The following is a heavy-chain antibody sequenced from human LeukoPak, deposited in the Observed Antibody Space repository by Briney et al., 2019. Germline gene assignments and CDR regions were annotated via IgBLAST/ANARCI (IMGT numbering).Heavy chain of an antibody. V-gene: IGHV1-69*13. D-gene: IGHD3-10*01. CDR3: ARDSEGFGELLSWFDL. CDR2: IIPMFDTA. CDR1: GGTFSSYA. J-gene: IGHJ5*02. Sequence: ASLKVSCKASGGTFSSYAISWVRQTPGQGLEWMGGIIPMFDTANYAQKFQGRVTITADESTGTVYMELHSLRSEDTALYYCARDSEGFGELLSWFDLWGQGTLVTVSS.